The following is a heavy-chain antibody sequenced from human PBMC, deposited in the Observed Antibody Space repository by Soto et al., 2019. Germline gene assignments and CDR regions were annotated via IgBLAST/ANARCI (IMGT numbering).Heavy chain of an antibody. CDR3: ARHLARREYGGHIWSPGSYVPTWFDY. V-gene: IGHV4-39*01. Sequence: SETLSLTCTASGGSISNSNYYWGWIRQPPGKGLEWIGSIYYSGSTYYNPALKSRVTISVDTSKNQFSLKMSSVTAADTAVYHCARHLARREYGGHIWSPGSYVPTWFDYWGQGTLVT. D-gene: IGHD4-17*01. CDR1: GGSISNSNYY. CDR2: IYYSGST. J-gene: IGHJ4*02.